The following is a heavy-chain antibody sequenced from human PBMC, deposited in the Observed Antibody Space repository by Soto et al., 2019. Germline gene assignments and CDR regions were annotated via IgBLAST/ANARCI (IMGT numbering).Heavy chain of an antibody. CDR1: GVTFSSYA. J-gene: IGHJ4*02. CDR3: ATPMVRYFDWPLGGDY. V-gene: IGHV3-23*01. CDR2: ISGSGGST. Sequence: EVQLLESGGGLVQPGGSLRLSCAASGVTFSSYAMSWVRQAPGKGLEWVSAISGSGGSTYYANSGKGRFTISRDISKNTLDLQMNILRAEDAAVYYCATPMVRYFDWPLGGDYWGQGTLVTVSS. D-gene: IGHD3-9*01.